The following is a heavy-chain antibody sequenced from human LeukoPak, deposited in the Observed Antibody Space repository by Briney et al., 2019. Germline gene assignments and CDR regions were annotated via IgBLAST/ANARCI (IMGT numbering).Heavy chain of an antibody. D-gene: IGHD3-3*01. CDR3: ARELTWSTFDI. J-gene: IGHJ3*02. Sequence: GRSLRLSCAASGFTFSTSWMSCVRQAPGKGLEWVANINQDGGETHYVDSVKGRFTISRDNAKNTLYLQMNSLRVEDTAMYYCARELTWSTFDIWGQGTKVTVSS. CDR2: INQDGGET. CDR1: GFTFSTSW. V-gene: IGHV3-7*01.